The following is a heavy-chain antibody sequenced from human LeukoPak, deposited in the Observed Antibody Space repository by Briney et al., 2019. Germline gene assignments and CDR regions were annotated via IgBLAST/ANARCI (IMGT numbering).Heavy chain of an antibody. CDR1: GDSISTSKSY. CDR2: IYYTGNT. CDR3: ARDRLQLQS. V-gene: IGHV4-61*01. D-gene: IGHD5-24*01. J-gene: IGHJ5*02. Sequence: SETLSLTCTVSGDSISTSKSYWGWIRQPPLKGLEWIGYIYYTGNTNYNPSLKSRVTISVDTSKNQFSLKLSSVTAADTAVYYCARDRLQLQSWGQGTLVTVSS.